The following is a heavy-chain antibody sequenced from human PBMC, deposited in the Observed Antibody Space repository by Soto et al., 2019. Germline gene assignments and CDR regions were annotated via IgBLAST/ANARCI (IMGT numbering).Heavy chain of an antibody. CDR2: ISYDGSSK. CDR1: GFIFSKYG. J-gene: IGHJ6*02. V-gene: IGHV3-30*18. Sequence: QVQLVESGGGVVQPGRSLRLSCAASGFIFSKYGMHWVRQAPGKGLEWVAVISYDGSSKYYAESVKGRFIISRDKSENTLYLQMNSLRAEDTALYYCAKDLGSGKPYYYYAMDVWGQGTTVTVSS. D-gene: IGHD3-10*01. CDR3: AKDLGSGKPYYYYAMDV.